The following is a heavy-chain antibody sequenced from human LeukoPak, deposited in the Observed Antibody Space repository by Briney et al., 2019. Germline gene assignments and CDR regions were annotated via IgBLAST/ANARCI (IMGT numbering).Heavy chain of an antibody. J-gene: IGHJ3*01. V-gene: IGHV4-59*08. CDR1: GGSISSNY. CDR3: ARYVSGSPGAFDV. D-gene: IGHD3-10*01. CDR2: IYYSGST. Sequence: SETLSLTCIVSGGSISSNYWSWIRQPPGKGLEWIGYIYYSGSTSYSPSLKSRVTISLDTSKNQFSLKLTSVTAVDTAVYYCARYVSGSPGAFDVWGQGTMVTVSS.